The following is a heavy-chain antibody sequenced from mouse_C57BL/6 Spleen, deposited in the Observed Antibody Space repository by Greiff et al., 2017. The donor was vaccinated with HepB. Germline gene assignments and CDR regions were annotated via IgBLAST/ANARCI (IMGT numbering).Heavy chain of an antibody. V-gene: IGHV5-9*01. CDR3: ARHTVGDYFDY. CDR2: ISGGGGNT. D-gene: IGHD1-1*01. J-gene: IGHJ2*01. Sequence: EVQRVESGGGLVKPGGSLKLSCAASGFTFSSYTMSWVRQTPEKRLEWVATISGGGGNTYYPDSVKGRFTISRDNAKNTLYLQMSSLRSEDTALYYCARHTVGDYFDYWGQGTTLTVSS. CDR1: GFTFSSYT.